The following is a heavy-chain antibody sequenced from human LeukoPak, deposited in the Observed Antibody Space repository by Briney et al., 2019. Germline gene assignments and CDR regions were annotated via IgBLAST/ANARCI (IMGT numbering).Heavy chain of an antibody. D-gene: IGHD3-10*01. Sequence: GGSLRLSCAASGFTFRSYGMHWVRQAPGKGLEWVAVISYDGGNKYYADSVKGRFTISRDNSKNTLYLQMDSLRTEDTAVYYCAKDIGEGGQWAFNYWGQGTLVTVSS. V-gene: IGHV3-30*18. CDR2: ISYDGGNK. CDR3: AKDIGEGGQWAFNY. CDR1: GFTFRSYG. J-gene: IGHJ4*02.